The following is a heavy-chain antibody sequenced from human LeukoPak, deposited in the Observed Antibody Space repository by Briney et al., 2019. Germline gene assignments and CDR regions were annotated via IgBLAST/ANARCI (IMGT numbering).Heavy chain of an antibody. CDR3: ARGVVDYSTRSGYFSH. CDR2: INSSGSA. V-gene: IGHV4-34*01. Sequence: SETLSLTCAIYSGSFSDYCWSWIRQPPGRGLEWIGEINSSGSANYNPSLRGRLAISVDTSKSQFSLKLSSLTAADTAVYFCARGVVDYSTRSGYFSHWGQGTLVAVSS. J-gene: IGHJ4*02. D-gene: IGHD3-3*01. CDR1: SGSFSDYC.